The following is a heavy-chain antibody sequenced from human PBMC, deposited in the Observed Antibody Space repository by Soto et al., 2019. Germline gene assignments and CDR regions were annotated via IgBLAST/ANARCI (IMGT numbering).Heavy chain of an antibody. Sequence: EVQLLESGGGLVQPGGSLRLSCAASGFTFSNYAMNWVRQAPGKGLEWVSTISGSGGSPYYADSVKGRFTISRDNSKNTLYLQMNSLGAGDSAIYYCAKEGTRGLYYFDYWGQGTLVTVSS. CDR2: ISGSGGSP. J-gene: IGHJ4*02. V-gene: IGHV3-23*01. D-gene: IGHD2-2*01. CDR3: AKEGTRGLYYFDY. CDR1: GFTFSNYA.